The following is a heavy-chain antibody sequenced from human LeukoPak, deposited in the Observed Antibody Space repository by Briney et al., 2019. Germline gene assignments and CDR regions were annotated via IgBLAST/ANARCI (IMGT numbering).Heavy chain of an antibody. J-gene: IGHJ3*02. CDR1: GFTISSNY. D-gene: IGHD6-6*01. V-gene: IGHV3-53*01. Sequence: GGSLRLSCAASGFTISSNYMSWVRQAPGKGLEWVSVIYSGGSTYYADSVKGRFTISRDNSKNTLYLQMNSLRAEDTAVYYCARVTPSDAFDIWGQGTMVTVSS. CDR3: ARVTPSDAFDI. CDR2: IYSGGST.